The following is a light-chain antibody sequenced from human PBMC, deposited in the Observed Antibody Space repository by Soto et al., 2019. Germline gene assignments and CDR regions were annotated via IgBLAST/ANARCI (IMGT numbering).Light chain of an antibody. CDR3: SSYAASNNFYFV. V-gene: IGLV2-8*01. J-gene: IGLJ7*02. CDR2: EGT. Sequence: QSALTQPPSASGSPGQSVTISCTGTSSDVGGYNYVSWYQQYPGRAPKLMIYEGTKRPSGAPDRFSGSKSGNTASLTVSGLQAEDEADYYCSSYAASNNFYFVFGGGTQLTAL. CDR1: SSDVGGYNY.